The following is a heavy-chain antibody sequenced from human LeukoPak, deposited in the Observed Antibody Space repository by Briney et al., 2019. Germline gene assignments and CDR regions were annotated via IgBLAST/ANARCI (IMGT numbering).Heavy chain of an antibody. D-gene: IGHD2-2*03. CDR1: GFNFVAYW. V-gene: IGHV3-7*01. J-gene: IGHJ4*02. CDR2: IHQHGTKE. CDR3: TTDLGIVVVPAAMDGDY. Sequence: GGSLRLSCTTSGFNFVAYWMGWVRQAPGKGLEWVANIHQHGTKENYVDSVKGRFTISRDNAKNSLYLQMNSLRVEDTAVYYCTTDLGIVVVPAAMDGDYWGQGTLVTVSS.